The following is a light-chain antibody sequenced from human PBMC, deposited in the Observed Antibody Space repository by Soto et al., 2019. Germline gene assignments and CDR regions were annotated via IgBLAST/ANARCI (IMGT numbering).Light chain of an antibody. CDR3: QQIYVTPYT. V-gene: IGKV1-39*01. Sequence: DVQMTQSPSSLSASVGDRVTITCRASQTFNNYLNWYQQKLGKAPNLLIFAASSLHSGVPSRFSGRGSGTELTLTISSLQPEDVATYYCQQIYVTPYTYGQGTKLEIK. J-gene: IGKJ2*01. CDR2: AAS. CDR1: QTFNNY.